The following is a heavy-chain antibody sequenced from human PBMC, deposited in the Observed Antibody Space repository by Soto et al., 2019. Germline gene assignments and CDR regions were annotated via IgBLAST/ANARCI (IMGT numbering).Heavy chain of an antibody. V-gene: IGHV4-59*01. D-gene: IGHD2-2*01. Sequence: SETLSLTCTVSGGSISSYYWSWIRQPPGKGLEWIGYIYYSGSTNYNPSLKSRVTISVDTSKNQFSLKLSSVTAADTAVYYCARAVVVPAAMLDYYYMDVWGKGTTVTVSS. CDR3: ARAVVVPAAMLDYYYMDV. CDR2: IYYSGST. CDR1: GGSISSYY. J-gene: IGHJ6*03.